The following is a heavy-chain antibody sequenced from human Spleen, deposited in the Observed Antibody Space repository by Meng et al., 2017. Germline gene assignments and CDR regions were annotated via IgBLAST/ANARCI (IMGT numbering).Heavy chain of an antibody. CDR1: GGSISSGDYY. J-gene: IGHJ4*02. Sequence: VPLQESGPGLVKPSQTLSLTCTVSGGSISSGDYYWSWIRQHPGKGLEWIGYIYYSGSTYYNPSLKSLVTISVDTSKNQFSLKLSSVTAADTAVYYCARGNCSGGSCYDYFDYWGQGTLVTVSS. D-gene: IGHD2-15*01. V-gene: IGHV4-31*01. CDR2: IYYSGST. CDR3: ARGNCSGGSCYDYFDY.